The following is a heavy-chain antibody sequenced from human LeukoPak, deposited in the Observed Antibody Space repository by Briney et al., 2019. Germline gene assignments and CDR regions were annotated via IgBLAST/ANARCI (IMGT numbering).Heavy chain of an antibody. Sequence: PGGSLRLSCAASGFIFSTYSMHWVRQAPGKGLEWVAVISYDGSNKYYADSVKGRFTISRDNSKNTLYLQMNSLRAEDTAVYYCARGGHDYGDYWYYYDPQGNRDGMDVWGQGTTVTVSS. CDR1: GFIFSTYS. CDR3: ARGGHDYGDYWYYYDPQGNRDGMDV. V-gene: IGHV3-30*03. D-gene: IGHD4-17*01. CDR2: ISYDGSNK. J-gene: IGHJ6*02.